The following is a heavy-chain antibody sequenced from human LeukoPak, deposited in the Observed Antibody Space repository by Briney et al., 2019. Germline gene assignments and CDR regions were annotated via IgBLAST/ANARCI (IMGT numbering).Heavy chain of an antibody. CDR1: GDSISNSDYY. CDR2: INYSGRT. Sequence: SETLSLTCTVSGDSISNSDYYWGWIRQPPGKGLEWIALINYSGRTFYNLSLRSRVTISVDMSKNQFSLNLNSVTAADTAVYYCARRRKDLNWFDPWGQGTLVTVSS. CDR3: ARRRKDLNWFDP. J-gene: IGHJ5*02. V-gene: IGHV4-39*01.